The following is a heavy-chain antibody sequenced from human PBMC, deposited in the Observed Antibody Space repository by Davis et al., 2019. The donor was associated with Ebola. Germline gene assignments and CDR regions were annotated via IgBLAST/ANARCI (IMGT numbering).Heavy chain of an antibody. CDR1: GGSVSSGSYY. J-gene: IGHJ5*02. CDR3: ARMSPARDWLDP. Sequence: SETLSLTCTVSGGSVSSGSYYWSWIRQPPGKGLEWIGEINHSGRTNYSPSLKSRVTISVDKSKNQFSLKLTSVTAVDTAVYYCARMSPARDWLDPWGQGTLVTVSS. V-gene: IGHV4-61*01. CDR2: INHSGRT.